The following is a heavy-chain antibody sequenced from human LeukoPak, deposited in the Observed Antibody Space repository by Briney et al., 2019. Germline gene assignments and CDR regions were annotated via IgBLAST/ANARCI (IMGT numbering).Heavy chain of an antibody. Sequence: PGRSLRLSCAASGFTFSTYGMHWVRQAPGKGLEWVALIWYDGSNKYYVDSVKGRFTISRDNSKNTLYLQMNSLRAEDTAVYYCARDSLKGANYDFWSGSLPNWGQGTLVTVSS. CDR1: GFTFSTYG. V-gene: IGHV3-33*01. CDR3: ARDSLKGANYDFWSGSLPN. J-gene: IGHJ4*02. CDR2: IWYDGSNK. D-gene: IGHD3-3*01.